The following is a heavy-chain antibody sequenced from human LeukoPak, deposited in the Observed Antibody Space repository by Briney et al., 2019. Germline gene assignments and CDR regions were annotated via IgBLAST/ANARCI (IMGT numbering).Heavy chain of an antibody. J-gene: IGHJ4*02. CDR2: IYYSGST. D-gene: IGHD3-10*01. CDR3: AEGFKPWFRGVPFGH. Sequence: PSETLSLTCTVSGGSISSYYWSWIRQPPGKGLEWIGYIYYSGSTNYNPSLKSRLTISIDTSKNQISLKLTSVTAADTAVYYCAEGFKPWFRGVPFGHRGQGTLGTVPP. V-gene: IGHV4-59*03. CDR1: GGSISSYY.